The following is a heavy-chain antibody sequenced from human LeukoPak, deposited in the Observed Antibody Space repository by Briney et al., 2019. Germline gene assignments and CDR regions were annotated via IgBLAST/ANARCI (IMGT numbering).Heavy chain of an antibody. D-gene: IGHD3-22*01. CDR3: ARVTGYMIEDQFDY. CDR1: GFTFSSYW. J-gene: IGHJ4*02. V-gene: IGHV4-59*01. CDR2: IYYGGST. Sequence: PGGSLRLSCAASGFTFSSYWMSWVRQAPGKGLEWIGYIYYGGSTNYNSSFKSRVSISIDTSKNQFSLRLSSVTAADTAVYYCARVTGYMIEDQFDYWGQGTLVTVSS.